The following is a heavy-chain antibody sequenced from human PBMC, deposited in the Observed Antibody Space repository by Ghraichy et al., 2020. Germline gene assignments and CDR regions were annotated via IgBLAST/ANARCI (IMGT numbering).Heavy chain of an antibody. J-gene: IGHJ4*02. V-gene: IGHV3-9*01. D-gene: IGHD5-24*01. CDR1: GFTFDDYA. CDR2: ISWNTGSI. CDR3: AKGGAPVEGYYFDY. Sequence: GGSLRLSCAASGFTFDDYAMHWVRQAPGKGLEWVSGISWNTGSIGYADSVKGRFTISRDNAKNSLYLQMNSLRAEDTALYYCAKGGAPVEGYYFDYWGQGTLVTVSS.